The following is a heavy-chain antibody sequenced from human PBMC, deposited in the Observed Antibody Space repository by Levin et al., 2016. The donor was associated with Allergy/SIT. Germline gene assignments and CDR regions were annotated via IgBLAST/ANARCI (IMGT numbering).Heavy chain of an antibody. CDR3: ARGRADDDFWSDYYYYGMDV. D-gene: IGHD3-3*01. CDR2: ISSSGSTI. J-gene: IGHJ6*02. Sequence: VRQAPGKGLEWVSYISSSGSTIYYADSVKGRFTISRDNAKNSLYLQMNSLRAEDTAVYYCARGRADDDFWSDYYYYGMDVWGQGTTVTVSS. V-gene: IGHV3-48*03.